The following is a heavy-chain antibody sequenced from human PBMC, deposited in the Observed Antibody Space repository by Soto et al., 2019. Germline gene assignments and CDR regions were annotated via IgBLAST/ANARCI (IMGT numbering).Heavy chain of an antibody. Sequence: SVKVSCKASGGTFSSYAISWVRQAPGQGLEWMGGIIPIFGTANYAQKFQGRVTITADESTSTAYMELSSLRSEDTAVYYCAGATSAHTYYYGMDVWGQGTTVTVSS. V-gene: IGHV1-69*13. CDR1: GGTFSSYA. CDR3: AGATSAHTYYYGMDV. J-gene: IGHJ6*02. D-gene: IGHD2-21*01. CDR2: IIPIFGTA.